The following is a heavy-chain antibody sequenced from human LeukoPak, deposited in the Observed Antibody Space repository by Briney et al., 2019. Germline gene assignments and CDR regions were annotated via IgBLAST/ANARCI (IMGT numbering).Heavy chain of an antibody. CDR2: TNAGNGNT. V-gene: IGHV1-3*01. CDR1: GYTFTSYA. D-gene: IGHD3-10*01. Sequence: GASVKVSCKAPGYTFTSYAMHWVRQAPGQRLEWMGWTNAGNGNTKYSQKFQGRVTITRDTSASTAYMELSSLRSEDTAVYYCARDYGSGSYYGLDYWGQGTLVTVSS. J-gene: IGHJ4*02. CDR3: ARDYGSGSYYGLDY.